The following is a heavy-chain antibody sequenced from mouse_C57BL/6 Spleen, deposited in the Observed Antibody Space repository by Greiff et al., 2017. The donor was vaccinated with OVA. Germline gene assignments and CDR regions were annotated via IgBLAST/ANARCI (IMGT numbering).Heavy chain of an antibody. J-gene: IGHJ4*01. Sequence: VQLQQSGAELVKPGASVKLSCKASGYTFTSYWMHWVKQRPGQGLEWIGMIHPNSGSTNYNEKFKSKATLTVDKSSSTAYMQLSSLTSEDSAVYYCARFLRQDYAMDYWGQGTSVTVSS. CDR3: ARFLRQDYAMDY. D-gene: IGHD2-12*01. CDR2: IHPNSGST. CDR1: GYTFTSYW. V-gene: IGHV1-64*01.